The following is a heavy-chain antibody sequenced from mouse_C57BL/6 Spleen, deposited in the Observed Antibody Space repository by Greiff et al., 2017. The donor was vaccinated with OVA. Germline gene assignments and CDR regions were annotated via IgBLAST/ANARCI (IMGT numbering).Heavy chain of an antibody. CDR3: ARNYYGIDYDV. V-gene: IGHV1-82*01. Sequence: QVQLKQSGPELVKPGASVKLSCTASGYAFSSSWLNWVKQRPGQGLEWIGRIYPGDGDTTYNGKFKGKATLTADKSSSTAYMPLSSLTSEDSAVYVWARNYYGIDYDVWGTGTTVTVSS. D-gene: IGHD1-1*01. CDR2: IYPGDGDT. CDR1: GYAFSSSW. J-gene: IGHJ1*03.